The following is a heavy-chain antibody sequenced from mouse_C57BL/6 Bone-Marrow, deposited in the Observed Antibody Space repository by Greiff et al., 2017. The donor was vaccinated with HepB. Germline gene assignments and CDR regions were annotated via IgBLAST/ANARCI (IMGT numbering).Heavy chain of an antibody. CDR2: IDPSDSYT. V-gene: IGHV1-69*01. CDR1: GYTFTSYW. CDR3: ARQAHPSMDY. Sequence: VQLQQPGAELVMPGASVKLSCKASGYTFTSYWMHWVKQRPGQGLEWIGEIDPSDSYTNYNQKFKGKSTLTVDKSSSTAYMQLSSLTSEDSAVYYCARQAHPSMDYWGKGTSVTVSS. J-gene: IGHJ4*01.